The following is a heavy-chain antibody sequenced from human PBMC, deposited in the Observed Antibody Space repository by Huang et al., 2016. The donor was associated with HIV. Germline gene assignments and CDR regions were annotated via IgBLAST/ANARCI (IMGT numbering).Heavy chain of an antibody. J-gene: IGHJ5*02. D-gene: IGHD3-10*01. Sequence: QVHLQQWGAGLLKSAETLSLTCAVYGGSLSGYYWSWLRQTPGKGLEWIGEINHLGSPNENPSRKSRVSRSMDGSKKQFSLKLRSISDADTAVYFCARDATKNPRGWFDPWGQGTLVTVSS. CDR2: INHLGSP. CDR3: ARDATKNPRGWFDP. V-gene: IGHV4-34*02. CDR1: GGSLSGYY.